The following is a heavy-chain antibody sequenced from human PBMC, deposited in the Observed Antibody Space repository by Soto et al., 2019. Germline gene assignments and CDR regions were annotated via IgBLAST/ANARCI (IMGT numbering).Heavy chain of an antibody. CDR3: ARDRSRFRIAAAGTEDY. V-gene: IGHV4-30-4*01. J-gene: IGHJ4*02. CDR1: GGSIGSGDYY. Sequence: PSETLSLTCTVSGGSIGSGDYYWSWIRQPPGKGLEWIGYIYYSGSTYYNPSLKSRVTISVDTSKNQFSLKLSSVTAADTAVYYCARDRSRFRIAAAGTEDYWGQGTLVTVSS. D-gene: IGHD6-13*01. CDR2: IYYSGST.